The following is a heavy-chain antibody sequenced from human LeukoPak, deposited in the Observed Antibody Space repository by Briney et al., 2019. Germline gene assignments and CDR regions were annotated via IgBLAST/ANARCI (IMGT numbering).Heavy chain of an antibody. CDR3: AKCVGRADMSAQVYYYLGMDV. CDR1: RFTFSGYA. J-gene: IGHJ6*02. D-gene: IGHD3-10*01. Sequence: GGSLRLSCAASRFTFSGYAMSWVRQTPGKGLEWVSAVSDSGSSAYYADSVKGRFTISRDNSKNTLYLQMNSLSAEDTAVYYCAKCVGRADMSAQVYYYLGMDVWGQGTTVTVSS. V-gene: IGHV3-23*01. CDR2: VSDSGSSA.